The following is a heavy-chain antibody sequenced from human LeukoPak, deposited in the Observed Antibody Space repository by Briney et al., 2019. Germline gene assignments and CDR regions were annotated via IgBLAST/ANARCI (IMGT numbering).Heavy chain of an antibody. D-gene: IGHD2-21*02. V-gene: IGHV3-43*02. Sequence: GRSLRLSCAPSGFTFADHAMHCVRQAPGKGLEWVSLISGDGGSTYYADSVKGRFTISRDNSKNSLYLQMNSLRTEDTALYYCAKVGYCGGDCGFDYWGQGTLVTVSS. CDR3: AKVGYCGGDCGFDY. CDR1: GFTFADHA. CDR2: ISGDGGST. J-gene: IGHJ4*02.